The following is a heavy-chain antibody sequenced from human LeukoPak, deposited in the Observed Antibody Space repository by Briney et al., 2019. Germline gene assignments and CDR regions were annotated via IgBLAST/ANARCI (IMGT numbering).Heavy chain of an antibody. J-gene: IGHJ4*02. D-gene: IGHD3-16*01. CDR3: ARATSYYDNSASGY. V-gene: IGHV3-30*03. Sequence: PGKSLRLSCAASGFTFNVYGMHWVRQAPGKGLEWLAFISFDASNTYYADSVKGRFTISRDNSKYTVNLQMSSLSADDMAVYFCARATSYYDNSASGYWGQGTLVTVSS. CDR1: GFTFNVYG. CDR2: ISFDASNT.